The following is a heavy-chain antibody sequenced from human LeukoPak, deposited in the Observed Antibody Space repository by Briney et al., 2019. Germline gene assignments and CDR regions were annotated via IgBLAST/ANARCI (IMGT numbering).Heavy chain of an antibody. CDR2: IRGKTYGGTT. CDR3: TRTVAAAGTFDY. J-gene: IGHJ4*02. Sequence: GRSLTLSCTASGSTFGDYPMSWLRQAPGNGLYRVGFIRGKTYGGTTEYAASVKGRFTISRNDSQSIAYLQMNSLQTEDTAVYYCTRTVAAAGTFDYWGQGTLVTVSS. CDR1: GSTFGDYP. V-gene: IGHV3-49*03. D-gene: IGHD6-13*01.